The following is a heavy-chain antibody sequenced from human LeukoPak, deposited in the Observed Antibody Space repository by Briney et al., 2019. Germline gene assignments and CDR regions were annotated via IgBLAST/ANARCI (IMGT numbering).Heavy chain of an antibody. CDR1: GGSISSSSYY. D-gene: IGHD6-13*01. CDR3: ARGGLIAAAGFDY. J-gene: IGHJ4*02. V-gene: IGHV4-39*07. CDR2: IYYSGST. Sequence: PSETLSLTCTVSGGSISSSSYYWGWIRQPPGKGLEWIGSIYYSGSTYYNPSLKSRVTISVDTSKNQFSLKLSSVTAADTAVYYCARGGLIAAAGFDYWGQGTLVTVSS.